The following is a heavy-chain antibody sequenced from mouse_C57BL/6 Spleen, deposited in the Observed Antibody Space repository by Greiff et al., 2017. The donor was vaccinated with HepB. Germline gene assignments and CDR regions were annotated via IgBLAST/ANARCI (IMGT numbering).Heavy chain of an antibody. D-gene: IGHD1-1*01. J-gene: IGHJ4*01. CDR3: AESYGDYAMDY. Sequence: VQLQQSGAELVKPGASVKLSCKASGYTFTSYWMHWVKQRPGRGLEWIGRIDPSDSDTNYNQKFKGKATLTVDKSSSTAYMQLSSLTSEDSAVYYCAESYGDYAMDYWGQGTSVTVSS. CDR2: IDPSDSDT. CDR1: GYTFTSYW. V-gene: IGHV1-69*02.